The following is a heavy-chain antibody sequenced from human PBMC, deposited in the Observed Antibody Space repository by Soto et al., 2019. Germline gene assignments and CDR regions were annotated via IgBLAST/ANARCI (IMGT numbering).Heavy chain of an antibody. CDR1: GDSVTSSY. V-gene: IGHV4-59*02. CDR3: ARATTYTDRGFDS. CDR2: NYYIGSA. D-gene: IGHD1-1*01. J-gene: IGHJ4*02. Sequence: QVQLQESGPRILKPSETMSLTCVVSGDSVTSSYWSWIRQPPGKGLEWIGLNYYIGSAHYNPSLTRRATSSVDTSKRLVSLKLTSVTAADTAVYFCARATTYTDRGFDSWGQGTLATVSS.